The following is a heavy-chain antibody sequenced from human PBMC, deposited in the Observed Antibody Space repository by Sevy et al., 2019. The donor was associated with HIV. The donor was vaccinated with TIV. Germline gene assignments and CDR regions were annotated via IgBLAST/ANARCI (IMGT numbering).Heavy chain of an antibody. CDR3: VAEPPSGGHGNFYYGLDL. V-gene: IGHV3-30*03. D-gene: IGHD3-16*01. CDR2: ILDRGDQT. CDR1: GFIFGDYD. J-gene: IGHJ6*02. Sequence: GGSLRLSCTVSGFIFGDYDMHWVRQAPGKGLEWVSLILDRGDQTFYGESVKGRSTISRDNAKNPLYLQMSRLRHEDTAVYYCVAEPPSGGHGNFYYGLDLWGQGTTVTVSS.